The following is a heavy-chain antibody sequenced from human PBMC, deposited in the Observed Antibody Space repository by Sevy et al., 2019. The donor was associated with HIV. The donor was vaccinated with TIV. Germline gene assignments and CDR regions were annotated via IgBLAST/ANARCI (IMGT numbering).Heavy chain of an antibody. J-gene: IGHJ4*02. CDR3: ARKYDSSGYFDY. V-gene: IGHV3-21*04. D-gene: IGHD3-22*01. CDR1: GFTFSSYS. CDR2: ISSSSYI. Sequence: GGSLRLSCAASGFTFSSYSMNWVRQAPGKGLEWVSSISSSSYIYYADSVKGRFTISRDNAKNSLYLQMNSLRAEDTAIYYCARKYDSSGYFDYWGQGTLVTVSS.